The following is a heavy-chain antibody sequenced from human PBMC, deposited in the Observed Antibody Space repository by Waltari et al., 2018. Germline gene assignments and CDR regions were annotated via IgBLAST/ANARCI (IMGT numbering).Heavy chain of an antibody. CDR2: IKRRVDSYAT. CDR3: AQLGTGH. CDR1: GFPFSDHY. J-gene: IGHJ1*01. V-gene: IGHV3-72*01. D-gene: IGHD1-1*01. Sequence: EAQLVESGGGLTQPGVSLRLSCAASGFPFSDHYMDWARQAPGKGLEWIGRIKRRVDSYATHSAASVKGRFIISRDDSTDSLYLQMNSLKAEDTAVYYCAQLGTGHWGQGTLVTVSS.